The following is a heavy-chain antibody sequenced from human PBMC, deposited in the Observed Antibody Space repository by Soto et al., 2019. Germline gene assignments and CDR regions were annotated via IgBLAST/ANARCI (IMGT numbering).Heavy chain of an antibody. CDR3: ARVRGGSYYSWYFDL. CDR2: ISYNGGNK. CDR1: GFTFSTYG. V-gene: IGHV3-30*03. D-gene: IGHD1-26*01. Sequence: QVQLVESGGGVVQPGRSLRLSCEASGFTFSTYGMHWVRQAPGKGLEWVAAISYNGGNKHYADSVKGRFTVSRDNSKSTVYVEMTSLRVEATAVLYCARVRGGSYYSWYFDLWGRGTQVSVSS. J-gene: IGHJ2*01.